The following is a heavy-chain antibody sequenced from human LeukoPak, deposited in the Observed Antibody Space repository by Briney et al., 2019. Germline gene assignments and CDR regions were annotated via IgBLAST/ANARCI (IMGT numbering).Heavy chain of an antibody. CDR3: ARGSSSGCAIYGLNV. J-gene: IGHJ6*02. CDR2: ISYDGSNK. Sequence: GGSLRLSCAASGFTFSSYAMHWVRQAPGKGLEWVAVISYDGSNKYYADSVKGRFTISRDNSKNTLYLQMNSLRGEDTAVYYCARGSSSGCAIYGLNVWGQGTTVTVSS. CDR1: GFTFSSYA. D-gene: IGHD6-19*01. V-gene: IGHV3-30*04.